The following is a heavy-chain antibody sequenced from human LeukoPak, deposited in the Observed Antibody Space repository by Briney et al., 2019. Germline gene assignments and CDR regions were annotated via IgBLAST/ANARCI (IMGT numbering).Heavy chain of an antibody. CDR2: ISGSAGET. CDR3: AKVGFSEMEWLLYSDH. J-gene: IGHJ4*02. D-gene: IGHD3-3*01. V-gene: IGHV3-23*01. CDR1: GFTFSSNA. Sequence: GGSLRLSRAASGFTFSSNAMNWVRQAPGKGLEWVSTISGSAGETYYADSLKGRFTISRDNSKNTLYLQMNSLRAEDTAVYYCAKVGFSEMEWLLYSDHWGQGTLVTVSS.